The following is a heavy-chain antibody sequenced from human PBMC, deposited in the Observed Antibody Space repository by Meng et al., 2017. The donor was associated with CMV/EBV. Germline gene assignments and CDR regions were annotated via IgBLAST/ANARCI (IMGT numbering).Heavy chain of an antibody. V-gene: IGHV3-9*01. CDR1: GFTFDDYA. CDR2: ISWNSGSI. D-gene: IGHD3-22*01. Sequence: GGSLRLSCAASGFTFDDYAMHWVRQAPGKGLEWVSGISWNSGSIGYADSVKGRFTISRDNAKNSLYLQMNSLRAEDTALYYCAKDIVGGDYYDWWAEFDYWGQGTLVTVSS. CDR3: AKDIVGGDYYDWWAEFDY. J-gene: IGHJ4*02.